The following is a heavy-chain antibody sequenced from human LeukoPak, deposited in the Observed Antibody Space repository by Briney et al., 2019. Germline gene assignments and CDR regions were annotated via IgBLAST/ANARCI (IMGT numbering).Heavy chain of an antibody. CDR1: GFTFNSFA. CDR3: ARESGVYISMVRGLASHGMDV. D-gene: IGHD3-10*01. Sequence: GGSLRLSCAASGFTFNSFAMHWVRQAPGKGLEWVAVISYDGSNKYYADSVKGRFTISRDNSKNTLYLQMNSLRDEEKAVYYCARESGVYISMVRGLASHGMDVWGKGTTVTVSS. CDR2: ISYDGSNK. V-gene: IGHV3-30*04. J-gene: IGHJ6*04.